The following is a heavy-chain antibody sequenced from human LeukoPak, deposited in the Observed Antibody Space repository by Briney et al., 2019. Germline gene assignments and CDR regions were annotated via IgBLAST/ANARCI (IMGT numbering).Heavy chain of an antibody. CDR2: ISGSGGST. Sequence: GGSLRLSCAASGFTFSSYAMSWVRQARGKWLEWVSSISGSGGSTYYADSVKGRFTISRDNSKNTLYLQMNSLRAEDTAVYYRAKDRLVVVINTIDYWGQGTLVTVSS. V-gene: IGHV3-23*01. D-gene: IGHD3-22*01. CDR3: AKDRLVVVINTIDY. J-gene: IGHJ4*02. CDR1: GFTFSSYA.